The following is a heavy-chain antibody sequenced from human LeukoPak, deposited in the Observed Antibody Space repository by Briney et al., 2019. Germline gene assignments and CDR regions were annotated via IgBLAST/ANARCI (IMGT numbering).Heavy chain of an antibody. CDR2: ISSSSSYI. V-gene: IGHV3-21*01. D-gene: IGHD6-13*01. Sequence: GGSLRLSCAASGFTFSSYSMNWVRQAPGKGLEWVSSISSSSSYIYYADSVKGRFTISRDNAKNSLYLQMNSLRAEDTAVYYCARNGGSSWYYYYYYMDVWGKGTTVTVSS. CDR1: GFTFSSYS. CDR3: ARNGGSSWYYYYYYMDV. J-gene: IGHJ6*03.